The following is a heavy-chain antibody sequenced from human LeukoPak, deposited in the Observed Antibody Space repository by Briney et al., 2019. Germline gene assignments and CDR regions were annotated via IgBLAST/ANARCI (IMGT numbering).Heavy chain of an antibody. J-gene: IGHJ4*02. CDR1: GCTISSYY. D-gene: IGHD3-3*01. CDR2: IYYSGST. Sequence: QPSETLSLTCTVSGCTISSYYWSWIRQPPGKGLEWIGNIYYSGSTNYNPSLKSRVTISVDTSKTQFSLKLSSVTAADTAVYYCARQYDDFWSGYYDYWGQGTLVTVSS. V-gene: IGHV4-59*01. CDR3: ARQYDDFWSGYYDY.